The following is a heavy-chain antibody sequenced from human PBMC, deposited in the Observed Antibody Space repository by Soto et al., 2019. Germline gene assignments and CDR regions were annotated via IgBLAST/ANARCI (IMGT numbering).Heavy chain of an antibody. Sequence: QVQLVQSGAEVKKPVPSVKFSCKASGGTFSSYSINWVRQAPGQGLEWMGEIIPIFGTANYAQKFQGRVTITADESTSTAYMELSSLRSEDTAVYYCARDGGRHSGGIDYWGQGTLVTVSS. CDR2: IIPIFGTA. CDR3: ARDGGRHSGGIDY. D-gene: IGHD1-26*01. J-gene: IGHJ4*02. CDR1: GGTFSSYS. V-gene: IGHV1-69*01.